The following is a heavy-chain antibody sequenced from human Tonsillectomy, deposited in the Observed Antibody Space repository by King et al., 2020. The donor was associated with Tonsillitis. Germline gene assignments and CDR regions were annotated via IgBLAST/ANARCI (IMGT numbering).Heavy chain of an antibody. D-gene: IGHD3-10*01. V-gene: IGHV4-61*02. CDR2: IYTSGTT. CDR1: GCSISSGNYY. J-gene: IGHJ4*02. Sequence: QLQESGPGLVKPSQTLSLTCTVSGCSISSGNYYWAWIRQPAGEGLEWIGRIYTSGTTTYNPSLNSRITMSVDTSTNQFSLTLSSVTAADTAVYYCARDYPPSGTKFDYWGQGTLVTVSS. CDR3: ARDYPPSGTKFDY.